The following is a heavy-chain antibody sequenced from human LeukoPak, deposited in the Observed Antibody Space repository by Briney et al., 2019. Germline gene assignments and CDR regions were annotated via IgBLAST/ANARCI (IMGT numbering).Heavy chain of an antibody. CDR1: GGSISSHY. D-gene: IGHD3-22*01. CDR3: ARTYYYDSSGYNLYYYYMDV. Sequence: SETLSLTCTVSGGSISSHYWSWIRHPPRQGLEWSGYIYYSGSTNYNPSPKSRVTISVDTSKNQFSLKLSSVTAADTAVYYCARTYYYDSSGYNLYYYYMDVWGKGTTVTVSS. CDR2: IYYSGST. J-gene: IGHJ6*03. V-gene: IGHV4-59*11.